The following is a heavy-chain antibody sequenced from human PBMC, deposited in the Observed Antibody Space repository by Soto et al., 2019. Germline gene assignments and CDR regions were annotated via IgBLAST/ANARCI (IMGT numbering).Heavy chain of an antibody. CDR3: ARYMTNWFDP. CDR2: INYSGST. CDR1: GDSISSYY. D-gene: IGHD2-21*02. V-gene: IGHV4-59*01. J-gene: IGHJ5*02. Sequence: QVQLQESGPGLVKPSETLSLTCTVSGDSISSYYWSWIRQPPGKELELIGYINYSGSTNYNPSLKSRATISVDTSKNQSSLKLSSVTAADTAVYYCARYMTNWFDPWGQGTLVTVSS.